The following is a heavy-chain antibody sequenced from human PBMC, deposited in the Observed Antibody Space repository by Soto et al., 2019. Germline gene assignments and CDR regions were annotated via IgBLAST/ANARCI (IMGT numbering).Heavy chain of an antibody. Sequence: SETLSLTCAVYGGSFSGYYWSWTRQPPGKGLEWIGEINHSGSTNYNPSLKSRVTISVDTSKNQFSLRLSSVTAADTAVYYCARGRGYGDSYYYYGMDVWGQGTTVTVSS. V-gene: IGHV4-34*01. J-gene: IGHJ6*02. CDR2: INHSGST. D-gene: IGHD4-17*01. CDR3: ARGRGYGDSYYYYGMDV. CDR1: GGSFSGYY.